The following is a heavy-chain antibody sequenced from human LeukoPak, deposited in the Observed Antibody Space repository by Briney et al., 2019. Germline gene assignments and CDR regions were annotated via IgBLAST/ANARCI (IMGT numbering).Heavy chain of an antibody. D-gene: IGHD1-26*01. CDR3: ARDWTGGSHDY. V-gene: IGHV1-2*06. J-gene: IGHJ4*02. Sequence: GASVKVSCKASGGTFSSYTISWVRQAPGQGLEWMGQINPKSGGTKYAQKFQGRVTMTRDTYSNTAYMELSGLRSDDTTMYYCARDWTGGSHDYWGQGTLVTVSS. CDR2: INPKSGGT. CDR1: GGTFSSYT.